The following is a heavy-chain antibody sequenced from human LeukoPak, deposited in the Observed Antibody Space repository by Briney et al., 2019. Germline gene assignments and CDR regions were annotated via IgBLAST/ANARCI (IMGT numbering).Heavy chain of an antibody. J-gene: IGHJ4*02. D-gene: IGHD3-22*01. CDR1: GGSFSGYY. CDR3: ARGRCGSRYDSSGYYSKTVDY. Sequence: PSETLSLTCAVYGGSFSGYYWSWIRQPPGKGLEWIGEINHSGSTNYNPSLKSRVTISVDTSKNQFSLKLSSVTAADTAVYYCARGRCGSRYDSSGYYSKTVDYWGQGTLVTVSS. CDR2: INHSGST. V-gene: IGHV4-34*01.